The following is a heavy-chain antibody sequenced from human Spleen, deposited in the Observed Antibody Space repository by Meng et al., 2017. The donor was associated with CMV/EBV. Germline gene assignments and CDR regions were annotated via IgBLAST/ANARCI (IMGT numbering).Heavy chain of an antibody. CDR2: INTNDGST. CDR3: ASYCSDGICHSGYGMDV. Sequence: ASVKVSCKASGYTFTTYYIHWVRQAPGQGLEWMGIINTNDGSTTYVQKLQGRVTMTTDTSTSTAYMELRGLRSDDAAVYYCASYCSDGICHSGYGMDVWGQGTTVTVSS. V-gene: IGHV1-46*04. J-gene: IGHJ6*02. D-gene: IGHD2-15*01. CDR1: GYTFTTYY.